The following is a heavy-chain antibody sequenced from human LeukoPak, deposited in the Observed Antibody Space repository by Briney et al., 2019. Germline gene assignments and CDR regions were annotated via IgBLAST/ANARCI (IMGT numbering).Heavy chain of an antibody. CDR2: ISWNSGSI. CDR1: GFRFDDCA. CDR3: VKDNGSYYGSETYYIA. J-gene: IGHJ5*02. V-gene: IGHV3-9*01. D-gene: IGHD3-10*01. Sequence: GGSLRLSCAASGFRFDDCAMHWVRQAPGKGLEWVSGISWNSGSIGYADSVKGRFTISRDNAKSSLYLQMNSLRPDDTALYYCVKDNGSYYGSETYYIAWGQGILVTVSS.